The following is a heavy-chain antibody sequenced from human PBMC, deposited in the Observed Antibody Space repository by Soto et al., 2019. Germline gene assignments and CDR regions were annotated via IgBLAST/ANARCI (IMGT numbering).Heavy chain of an antibody. V-gene: IGHV4-39*01. CDR3: ASLYFWSGYSRGNWFDP. Sequence: PSETLSLTCTVSGGSISSSSYYWGWIRQPPGKGLEWIGSIYYSGSTYYNPSLKSRVTISVDTSKNQFSLKLSSVTAADTAVYYCASLYFWSGYSRGNWFDPWGQGTLVTVSS. CDR1: GGSISSSSYY. J-gene: IGHJ5*02. CDR2: IYYSGST. D-gene: IGHD3-3*01.